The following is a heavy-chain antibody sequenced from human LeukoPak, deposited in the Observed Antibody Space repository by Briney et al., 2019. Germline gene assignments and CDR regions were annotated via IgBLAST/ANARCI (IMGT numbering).Heavy chain of an antibody. V-gene: IGHV4-61*02. D-gene: IGHD1-1*01. CDR3: ARARTTRAYNWFDP. Sequence: SETLSLTCTVSGGSISSGSYYWSWIRQPAGKGLEWIGRIYTSGSTNYNPSLKSRVTISVDTFKNQFSLKLSSVTAADTAVYYCARARTTRAYNWFDPWGQGTLVTVSS. CDR2: IYTSGST. CDR1: GGSISSGSYY. J-gene: IGHJ5*02.